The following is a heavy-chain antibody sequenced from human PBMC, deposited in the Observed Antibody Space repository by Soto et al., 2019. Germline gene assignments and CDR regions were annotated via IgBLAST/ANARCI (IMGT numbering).Heavy chain of an antibody. CDR2: INHSGRT. Sequence: QVQLQQWGAGLLKPSETLSLTCAVSGGSYSDYYWTWVRQPPGKGLEWIGEINHSGRTNYNPSLKGRVTISEGPSKNQFSLKLTFVTAADTAVYYCARGPPDSKSYYNVRRYRFHPLGQGTLGTVSS. CDR1: GGSYSDYY. D-gene: IGHD3-10*01. V-gene: IGHV4-34*01. CDR3: ARGPPDSKSYYNVRRYRFHP. J-gene: IGHJ5*02.